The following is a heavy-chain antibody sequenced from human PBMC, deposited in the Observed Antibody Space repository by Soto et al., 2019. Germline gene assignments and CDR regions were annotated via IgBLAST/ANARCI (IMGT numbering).Heavy chain of an antibody. J-gene: IGHJ5*02. Sequence: QLQLQESGSGLVRPSQTLSLTCVVSCVSISSGGYSWNWIRQPPGKGLEWSGYISHSGSTLYKPSLKSRVTLSEDKATNHFSLKLSSVTAADTAVYYCARDQLEGTWFDPWGQGTLVTVSS. V-gene: IGHV4-30-2*01. CDR2: ISHSGST. CDR1: CVSISSGGYS. CDR3: ARDQLEGTWFDP. D-gene: IGHD1-1*01.